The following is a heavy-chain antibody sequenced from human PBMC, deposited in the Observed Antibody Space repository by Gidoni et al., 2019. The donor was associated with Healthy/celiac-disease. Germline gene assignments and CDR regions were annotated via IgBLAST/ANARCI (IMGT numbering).Heavy chain of an antibody. CDR3: ARSFLSRGGYYYYMDV. Sequence: QVQLQQWGAGLLKPSETLSLTCAVYGGSFSGYYWSWIRQPPGKGLEWLGEINHSGSTNYNPSLKSRVTISVDTSKNQFSLKLSSVTAADTAVYYCARSFLSRGGYYYYMDVWGKGTTVTVSS. CDR2: INHSGST. D-gene: IGHD3-10*01. J-gene: IGHJ6*03. V-gene: IGHV4-34*01. CDR1: GGSFSGYY.